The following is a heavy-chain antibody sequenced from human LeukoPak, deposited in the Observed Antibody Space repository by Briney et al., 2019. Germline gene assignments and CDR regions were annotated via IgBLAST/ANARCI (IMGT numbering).Heavy chain of an antibody. CDR2: TYYSGST. CDR3: ARRGSYSGGFDY. V-gene: IGHV4-59*08. J-gene: IGHJ4*02. CDR1: GGSISGYY. Sequence: SETLSLTCTVSGGSISGYYWNWIRQPPGKGLEWIGYTYYSGSTNYNPSLKSRVTTSLDTSKNQFALKLSSVTAADTAMYYCARRGSYSGGFDYWGQGTLVTVSS. D-gene: IGHD1-26*01.